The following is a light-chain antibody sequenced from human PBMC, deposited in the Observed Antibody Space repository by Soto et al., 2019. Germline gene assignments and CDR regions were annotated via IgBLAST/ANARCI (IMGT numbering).Light chain of an antibody. CDR1: QSISSW. Sequence: IQMTQSPSTLSASVGDRVTITCRASQSISSWLAWYQQKPGKAPMLLIYDASSLESGVPSRFSSSGSCTKFTLTTSSLQPDDFATYYCQQYNSNSWTFGQGTKVDIK. J-gene: IGKJ1*01. CDR2: DAS. CDR3: QQYNSNSWT. V-gene: IGKV1-5*01.